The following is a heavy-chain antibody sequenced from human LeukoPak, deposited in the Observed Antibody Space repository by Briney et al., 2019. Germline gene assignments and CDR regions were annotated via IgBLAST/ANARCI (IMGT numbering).Heavy chain of an antibody. V-gene: IGHV4-59*01. CDR1: GGSISTYY. Sequence: PSETLSLTCTVSGGSISTYYWSWIRQPPRKGLELIGYIYYTGSTNYNPSLKSRVTISLDPSKNQFSLKLNSVTAADTAVYYCASGFDYTNSWSKFDYWGQGTLVTVSS. J-gene: IGHJ4*02. CDR3: ASGFDYTNSWSKFDY. CDR2: IYYTGST. D-gene: IGHD6-13*01.